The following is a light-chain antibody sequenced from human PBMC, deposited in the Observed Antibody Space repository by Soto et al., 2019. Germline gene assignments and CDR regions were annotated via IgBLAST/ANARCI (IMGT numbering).Light chain of an antibody. CDR1: SSDVGGYNY. J-gene: IGLJ1*01. Sequence: QSALTQPPSASGSPGQSVTISFTGTSSDVGGYNYVSWHQQHPGKAPQLMIYDVNKRPSGVPDRFSGSKSGNTASLTVSGLQAEDEADYYCTSYAGSHKYVYGTGTKVTVL. CDR3: TSYAGSHKYV. CDR2: DVN. V-gene: IGLV2-8*01.